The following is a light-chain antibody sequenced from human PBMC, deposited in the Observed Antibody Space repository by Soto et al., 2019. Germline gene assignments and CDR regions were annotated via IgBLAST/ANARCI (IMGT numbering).Light chain of an antibody. CDR2: GAS. CDR3: QQYNNSPTL. V-gene: IGKV3-15*01. Sequence: EIVMTQSPVTLSLFPGERATLSCRASQSVSSTLALYQQKDGQAPRLLIYGASTRATGIPVRFSGSGSGTEFTLTISSLQPEDLAVYYCQQYNNSPTLFGQGTKLEIK. CDR1: QSVSST. J-gene: IGKJ2*01.